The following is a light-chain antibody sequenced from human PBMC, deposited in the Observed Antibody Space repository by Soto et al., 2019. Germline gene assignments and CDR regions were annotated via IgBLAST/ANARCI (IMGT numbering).Light chain of an antibody. V-gene: IGKV1-39*01. CDR1: QSIASY. CDR2: AAS. J-gene: IGKJ1*01. CDR3: QQSYSSPET. Sequence: DIQMTQSPSSLSASVGDRVTITCQASQSIASYLNWYQHKPGKAPKLLIYAASTLQSGVPSRFSGSGSGTDFTLTISSLQPEDFATYYCQQSYSSPETFGQGTPVEI.